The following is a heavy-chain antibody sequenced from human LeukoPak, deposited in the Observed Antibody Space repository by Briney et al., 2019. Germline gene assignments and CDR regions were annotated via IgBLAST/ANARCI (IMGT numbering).Heavy chain of an antibody. CDR3: AKESLRVVPSATFDY. Sequence: GGSLRLSCAASGFTFSNYWMHWVRQAPRKGLVWVSRINSDGINTSYADSVKGRFTISRDNAKNTLNLQMNSLRAEDTAVYYCAKESLRVVPSATFDYWGQGTLVTVSS. CDR1: GFTFSNYW. CDR2: INSDGINT. J-gene: IGHJ4*02. D-gene: IGHD2-2*01. V-gene: IGHV3-74*01.